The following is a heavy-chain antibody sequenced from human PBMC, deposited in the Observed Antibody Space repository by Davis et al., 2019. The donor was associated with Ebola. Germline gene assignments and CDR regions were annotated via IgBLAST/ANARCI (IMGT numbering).Heavy chain of an antibody. Sequence: PSETLSLTCTVSGGSISSSSYYWGWIRQPPGKGLEWIGSLYYSGSTYYNPSLKSRVTISVDTSKNQFSLKLSSVTAADTAVYYCARDHLGIFRAFDIWGQGTMVTVSS. J-gene: IGHJ3*02. CDR1: GGSISSSSYY. CDR2: LYYSGST. D-gene: IGHD2-15*01. CDR3: ARDHLGIFRAFDI. V-gene: IGHV4-39*07.